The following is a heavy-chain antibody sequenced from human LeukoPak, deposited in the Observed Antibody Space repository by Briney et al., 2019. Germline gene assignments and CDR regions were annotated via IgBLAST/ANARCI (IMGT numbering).Heavy chain of an antibody. CDR3: ARGRITMVRGVIPY. Sequence: GRSLRLSCAASGFTFSSYAMHWVRQAPGKGLEWVAVISYDGSNKYYADSVKGRFTISRDNSKNTLYLQMNSLRAEDTAVYYCARGRITMVRGVIPYWGQGTLVTVSS. J-gene: IGHJ4*02. CDR1: GFTFSSYA. CDR2: ISYDGSNK. V-gene: IGHV3-30-3*01. D-gene: IGHD3-10*01.